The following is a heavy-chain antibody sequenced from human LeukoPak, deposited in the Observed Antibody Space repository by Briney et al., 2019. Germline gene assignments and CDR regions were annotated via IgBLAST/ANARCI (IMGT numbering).Heavy chain of an antibody. J-gene: IGHJ4*02. CDR2: IKQDGSEK. CDR1: GFTFTTYW. V-gene: IGHV3-7*01. D-gene: IGHD6-6*01. CDR3: VRALGSSSADY. Sequence: GGSLRLSCAASGFTFTTYWMSWVRQAPGKGLEWVANIKQDGSEKYYVDSVEGRFTISSDNAKNSVSLQMNSLRGEDTAVYYCVRALGSSSADYWGQGTLVTVSS.